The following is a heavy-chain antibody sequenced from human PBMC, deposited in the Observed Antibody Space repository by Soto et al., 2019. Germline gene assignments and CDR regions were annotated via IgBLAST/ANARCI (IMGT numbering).Heavy chain of an antibody. CDR1: GFTFSSYW. CDR2: INSDGSST. J-gene: IGHJ3*02. CDR3: ARVIGGYDGSAFDI. Sequence: GGSLRLSCAASGFTFSSYWMHWVRQAPGKGLVWVSRINSDGSSTSYADSVKGRFTISGDNAKNTLYLQMNSLRAEDTAVYYCARVIGGYDGSAFDIWGQGTMVTVSS. V-gene: IGHV3-74*01. D-gene: IGHD5-12*01.